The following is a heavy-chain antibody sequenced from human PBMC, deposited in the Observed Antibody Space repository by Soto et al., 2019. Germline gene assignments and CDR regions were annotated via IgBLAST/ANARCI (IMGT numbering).Heavy chain of an antibody. V-gene: IGHV4-59*01. CDR3: ARDSRLGFPDY. Sequence: QVQLQESGPGLVKPSETLSLTCTVSGGSIDTYYWCWIRQPPGKGLEWIGYIYYSGRTNYNPSLKSRVTMSVDTSKNQFSLKLSSVTAADTAVYYCARDSRLGFPDYWGQGTLVTVSS. J-gene: IGHJ4*02. CDR1: GGSIDTYY. CDR2: IYYSGRT. D-gene: IGHD3-16*01.